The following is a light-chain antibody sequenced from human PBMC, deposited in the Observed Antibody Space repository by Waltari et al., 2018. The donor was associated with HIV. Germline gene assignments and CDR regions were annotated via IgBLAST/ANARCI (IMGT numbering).Light chain of an antibody. CDR1: SSDVGNYNL. Sequence: QSALAQPASVSDSPGQSITISCTGTSSDVGNYNLVSWYQQHPGEVPKLIIYEGTKRPSGVSNRFSVSKSGNTASLTISGLQAEDEADYYCCSYAASRSVVFGGGTKLTVL. CDR3: CSYAASRSVV. V-gene: IGLV2-23*01. J-gene: IGLJ2*01. CDR2: EGT.